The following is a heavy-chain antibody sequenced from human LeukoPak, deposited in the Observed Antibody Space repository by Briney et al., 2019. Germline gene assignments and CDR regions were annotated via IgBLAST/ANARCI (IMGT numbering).Heavy chain of an antibody. V-gene: IGHV3-64*01. D-gene: IGHD6-19*01. CDR2: ISSNGGST. Sequence: GGSLRLSCAASGFTFSSYAMHWVRQAPGKGLEYVSAISSNGGSTYYANSVKGRLTISRDNSKNTLYLQMGSLRAEDMAVYYCARGPYSSGRFDYWGQGTLVTVSS. J-gene: IGHJ4*02. CDR1: GFTFSSYA. CDR3: ARGPYSSGRFDY.